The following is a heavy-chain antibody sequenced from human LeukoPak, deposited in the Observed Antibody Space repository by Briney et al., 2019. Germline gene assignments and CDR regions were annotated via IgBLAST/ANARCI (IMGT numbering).Heavy chain of an antibody. J-gene: IGHJ4*02. CDR3: ARTPSHYYDSSGYYFDY. V-gene: IGHV4-31*03. D-gene: IGHD3-22*01. Sequence: PSETLSLTCTVSGGSISIGGYYWSWIRQHPGKGLEWIGYIYYSGSTYYNPSLKSRVTISVDTSKNQFSLKLSSVTAADTAVYYCARTPSHYYDSSGYYFDYWGQGTLVTVSS. CDR1: GGSISIGGYY. CDR2: IYYSGST.